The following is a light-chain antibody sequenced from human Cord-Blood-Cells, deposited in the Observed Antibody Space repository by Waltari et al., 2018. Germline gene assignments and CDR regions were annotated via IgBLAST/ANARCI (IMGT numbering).Light chain of an antibody. CDR1: QSIRSW. Sequence: DIQMTQSPSTLSASVGDRVTITCRASQSIRSWLAWYQQKPGKAPKLLIYDASSLESGVPSRFSRSGSGTEFTLTITSLQPDDFATYYCQQYNSYPLTFGGGTKVEIK. J-gene: IGKJ4*01. V-gene: IGKV1-5*01. CDR2: DAS. CDR3: QQYNSYPLT.